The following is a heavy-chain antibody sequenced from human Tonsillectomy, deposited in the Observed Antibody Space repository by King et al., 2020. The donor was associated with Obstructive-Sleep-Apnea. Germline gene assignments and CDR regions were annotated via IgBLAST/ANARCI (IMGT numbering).Heavy chain of an antibody. CDR3: ARAYSYGTAYFDY. J-gene: IGHJ4*02. D-gene: IGHD5-18*01. CDR1: DDSFSGSTYF. Sequence: QLQLQESGPGLVKASETLSLTCTVSDDSFSGSTYFWGWIRQPPGRGLAWIGSISYSGSVYQAPSLKSRVTISVDTSKNQFSLKMTSVSAADTAVYYCARAYSYGTAYFDYWGQGTLVTVSS. V-gene: IGHV4-39*07. CDR2: ISYSGSV.